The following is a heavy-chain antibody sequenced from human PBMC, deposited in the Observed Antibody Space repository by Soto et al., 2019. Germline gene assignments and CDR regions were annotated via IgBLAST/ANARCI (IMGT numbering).Heavy chain of an antibody. CDR3: VRRHVSATGIDWFDP. Sequence: ASVKVSCKASGYTFTSYGIHWVRRAPGQRLEWMGWINAANGDTKYSPKFQGRVTITRDTSASTAYMELSSLRSEDTAVYYCVRRHVSATGIDWFDPWGQGTLVTVSS. CDR2: INAANGDT. CDR1: GYTFTSYG. D-gene: IGHD6-13*01. V-gene: IGHV1-3*01. J-gene: IGHJ5*02.